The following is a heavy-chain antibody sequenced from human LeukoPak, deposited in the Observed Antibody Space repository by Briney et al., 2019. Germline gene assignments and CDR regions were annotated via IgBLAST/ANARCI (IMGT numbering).Heavy chain of an antibody. D-gene: IGHD6-13*01. CDR1: GGTFSSYA. CDR3: ARGSSSWYLLVY. V-gene: IGHV1-69*13. CDR2: IIPIFGTA. J-gene: IGHJ4*02. Sequence: GASVKASCKASGGTFSSYAISWVRQAPGQGLECMGGIIPIFGTANYAQKFQGRVTITADESTSTAYMEMSSLRSEDTAVYYCARGSSSWYLLVYWGQGTLVTVSS.